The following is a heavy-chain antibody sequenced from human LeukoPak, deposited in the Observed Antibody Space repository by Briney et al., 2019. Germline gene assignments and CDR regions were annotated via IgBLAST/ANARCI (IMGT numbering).Heavy chain of an antibody. CDR2: ISSSSSYT. D-gene: IGHD3-9*01. Sequence: GGSLRLSCVGSGFTLSGYYMSWIRQAPGKGLEWVSYISSSSSYTNYADSVKGRFTISRDNAKNSLYLQMNSLRAGDTAVYYCAREKDYDILTGIDYWGQGTLATVSS. V-gene: IGHV3-11*05. J-gene: IGHJ4*02. CDR3: AREKDYDILTGIDY. CDR1: GFTLSGYY.